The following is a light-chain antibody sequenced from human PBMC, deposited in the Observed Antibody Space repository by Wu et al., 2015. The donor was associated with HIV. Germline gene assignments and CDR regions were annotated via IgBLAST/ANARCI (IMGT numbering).Light chain of an antibody. J-gene: IGKJ1*01. V-gene: IGKV3-11*01. CDR2: DAS. Sequence: EIVLTQSPATLCLSPGERATLSCRASQSINSYLAWYQQRPGQAPRLLIYDASKRATGIPARFSGSGSGTDFTLTISSLEPEDSAVYYCLQRSNWWTFGQGPRWKSN. CDR3: LQRSNWWT. CDR1: QSINSY.